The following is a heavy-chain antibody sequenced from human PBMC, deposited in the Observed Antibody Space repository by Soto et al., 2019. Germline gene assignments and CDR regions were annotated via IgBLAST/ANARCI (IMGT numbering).Heavy chain of an antibody. D-gene: IGHD3-16*02. J-gene: IGHJ5*02. CDR2: IIPIFGTA. Sequence: QVQLVQSGAEVKKPGSSVKVSCKASGGTFSSYAISWVRQAPGQGLEWMGGIIPIFGTANYAQKFQGRVTITADESTSTAYMELSSLRAEDTAVYYCARVRITFGGVITYNWFDPWGQGTLVTVSS. CDR1: GGTFSSYA. CDR3: ARVRITFGGVITYNWFDP. V-gene: IGHV1-69*01.